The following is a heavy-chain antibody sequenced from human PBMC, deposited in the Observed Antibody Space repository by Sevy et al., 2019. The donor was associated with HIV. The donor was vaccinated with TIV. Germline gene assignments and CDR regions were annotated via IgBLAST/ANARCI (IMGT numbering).Heavy chain of an antibody. CDR2: ISFDASNK. D-gene: IGHD1-1*01. Sequence: GGSLRLSCAASGFTFSRYSMHWVRQAPGKGLEWVATISFDASNKHYADSVKGRFTISRDNLQNSLFLQMNSLRPEDTAVYYCALERLSSDVAEYFHNWGQGTLVTVSS. V-gene: IGHV3-30*04. J-gene: IGHJ1*01. CDR3: ALERLSSDVAEYFHN. CDR1: GFTFSRYS.